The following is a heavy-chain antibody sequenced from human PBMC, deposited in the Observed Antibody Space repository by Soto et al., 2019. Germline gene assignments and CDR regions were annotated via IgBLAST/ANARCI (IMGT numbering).Heavy chain of an antibody. D-gene: IGHD5-12*01. J-gene: IGHJ6*03. CDR2: MNPNSGNT. V-gene: IGHV1-8*01. Sequence: ASVKVSCKASGYTFTSYDSNWVRQATGQGLEWMGWMNPNSGNTGYAQKFQGRVTMTRNTSISTAYMELSSLRSEDTAVYYCARSHSGYLTRNYMDVWGKGTTVTVSS. CDR1: GYTFTSYD. CDR3: ARSHSGYLTRNYMDV.